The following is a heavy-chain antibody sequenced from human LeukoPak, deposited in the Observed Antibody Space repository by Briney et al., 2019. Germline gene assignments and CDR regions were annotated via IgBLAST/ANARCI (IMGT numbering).Heavy chain of an antibody. CDR2: ISGSGGST. Sequence: PGGSLRLSCAASGFTFSSYAMSWVRQAPGKGLEWVSAISGSGGSTYYADSVKGRFTISRDNSKNTLYLQMNSLRAEDTAVYYCAKDGQYYDSSGYYWDYFDYWGQGTLVTVSS. CDR1: GFTFSSYA. J-gene: IGHJ4*02. D-gene: IGHD3-22*01. CDR3: AKDGQYYDSSGYYWDYFDY. V-gene: IGHV3-23*01.